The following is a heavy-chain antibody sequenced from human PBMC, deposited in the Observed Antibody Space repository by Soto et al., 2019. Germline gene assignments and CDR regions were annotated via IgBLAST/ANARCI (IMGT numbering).Heavy chain of an antibody. CDR1: GYTFTIYG. CDR3: ARVDYEESSGYFGY. J-gene: IGHJ4*02. Sequence: QVQLVQSGAEVKKPGASVKVSCKASGYTFTIYGISWVRQAPGQGLEWMGWISGYNGNTDYAQNLQDKVDLTTDASKSSVYMELRSLRSDDTAVYYCARVDYEESSGYFGYWGQGTLITVAS. D-gene: IGHD3-22*01. V-gene: IGHV1-18*04. CDR2: ISGYNGNT.